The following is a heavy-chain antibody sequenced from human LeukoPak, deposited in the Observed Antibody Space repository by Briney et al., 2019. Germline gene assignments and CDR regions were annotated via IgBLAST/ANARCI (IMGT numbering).Heavy chain of an antibody. D-gene: IGHD2-2*01. CDR2: ISWSSGSI. Sequence: GGSLRLSCAGSGFIFNNYAMNWVRQPPGKGLEWVSGISWSSGSIDSADSVKGRFTISRDNAKNSLYLQMNSLRVEDTAVYYCARTYIVVVPAANPTYSYYGMDVWGQGTTVTVSS. V-gene: IGHV3-9*01. CDR3: ARTYIVVVPAANPTYSYYGMDV. CDR1: GFIFNNYA. J-gene: IGHJ6*02.